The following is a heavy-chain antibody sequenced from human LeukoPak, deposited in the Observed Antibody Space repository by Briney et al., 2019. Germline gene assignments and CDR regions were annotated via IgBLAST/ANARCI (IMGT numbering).Heavy chain of an antibody. J-gene: IGHJ4*02. CDR2: IYYSGST. V-gene: IGHV4-59*02. D-gene: IGHD2-15*01. Sequence: SETLSLTCTVSGDSVSPYYWSWIRQSPGKGLEWIGNIYYSGSTTYNPSLKSRVSMSVDTSKNQFSLKLSSVTAADTAVYYCARAIRSGGSCFDYWGQGTLVTVSP. CDR1: GDSVSPYY. CDR3: ARAIRSGGSCFDY.